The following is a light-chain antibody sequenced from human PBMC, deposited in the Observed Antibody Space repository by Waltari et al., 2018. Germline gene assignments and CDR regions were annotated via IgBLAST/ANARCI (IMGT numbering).Light chain of an antibody. CDR1: QSVLYRGNNENY. Sequence: DIVMTQSPDSLAVSLGERATINCKSSQSVLYRGNNENYLAWYQQKPGQPPKLLIYWASTRESGVPDRFSGSGSGTDFTLTISSLKAEDVVVYYCQQFYSTPLTFGGGTKVEIK. J-gene: IGKJ4*01. CDR3: QQFYSTPLT. V-gene: IGKV4-1*01. CDR2: WAS.